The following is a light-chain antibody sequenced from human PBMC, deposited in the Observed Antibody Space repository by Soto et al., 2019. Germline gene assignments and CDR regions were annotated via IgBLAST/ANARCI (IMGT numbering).Light chain of an antibody. CDR2: WAS. J-gene: IGKJ1*01. CDR3: QQYYTTPRT. Sequence: DIVMTQSPDSLAVSLGERATVNCKSSQSLLYSLDNKNYLTWYQQKPGQSPKLLIYWASTRASGVPDRFSGSGSETDFTLTISSLQAEDVAVYYCQQYYTTPRTFGQGTKVEIK. CDR1: QSLLYSLDNKNY. V-gene: IGKV4-1*01.